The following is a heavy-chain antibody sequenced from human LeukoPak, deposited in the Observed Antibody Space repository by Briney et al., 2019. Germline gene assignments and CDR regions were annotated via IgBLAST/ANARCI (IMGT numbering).Heavy chain of an antibody. CDR1: GGSFSTYG. CDR3: AREKSSGSAFYFDY. V-gene: IGHV1-69*13. J-gene: IGHJ4*02. CDR2: IIPSFGKT. D-gene: IGHD3-22*01. Sequence: VASVKVSCKASGGSFSTYGFNWVRQAPGQGLEWMGGIIPSFGKTNYAQKFQGRVTITADESTSTAYMELSSLRSDDTAVYYCAREKSSGSAFYFDYWGQGTLVTVSS.